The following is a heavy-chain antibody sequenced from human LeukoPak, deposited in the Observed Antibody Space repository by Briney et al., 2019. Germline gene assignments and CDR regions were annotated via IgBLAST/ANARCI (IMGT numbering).Heavy chain of an antibody. V-gene: IGHV3-30*04. D-gene: IGHD3-3*01. J-gene: IGHJ6*03. CDR2: ISYDGSNK. CDR1: GFTFSSYA. CDR3: ARGSPYYDFWSGTYYMDV. Sequence: GGSLRLSCAASGFTFSSYAMHWVRQAPGKGLEWVAVISYDGSNKYYADSVKGRFTISRDNSKNTLYLQMNSLRAEDTAVYYCARGSPYYDFWSGTYYMDVWSKGTTVTVSS.